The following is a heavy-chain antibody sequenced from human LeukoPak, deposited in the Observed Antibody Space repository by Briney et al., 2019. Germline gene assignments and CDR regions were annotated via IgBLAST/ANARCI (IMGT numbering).Heavy chain of an antibody. CDR3: ARVAAAAVSSYAFDI. J-gene: IGHJ3*02. D-gene: IGHD6-13*01. Sequence: GAPVKVSCKASGYTFTGYYMHWVRQAPGQGLEWMGWIHPNSGGTNYAQKFQGWVTMTRDTSISTAYMELSRLRSDDTAVYYCARVAAAAVSSYAFDIWGQGTMVTVSS. CDR2: IHPNSGGT. V-gene: IGHV1-2*04. CDR1: GYTFTGYY.